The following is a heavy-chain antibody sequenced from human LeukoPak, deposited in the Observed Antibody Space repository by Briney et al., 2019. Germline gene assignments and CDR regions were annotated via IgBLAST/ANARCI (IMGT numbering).Heavy chain of an antibody. CDR3: ATGYFRAITVFGVVTPTPFDY. CDR1: GYTFTGYY. J-gene: IGHJ4*02. Sequence: ASVKVSCKASGYTFTGYYMHWVRQAPGQGLEWMGIINPSGGSTIYAQKFQGRVTMTEDTSTDTAYMELSSLRSEDTAVYYCATGYFRAITVFGVVTPTPFDYWGQGTLVTVSS. V-gene: IGHV1-46*01. D-gene: IGHD3-3*01. CDR2: INPSGGST.